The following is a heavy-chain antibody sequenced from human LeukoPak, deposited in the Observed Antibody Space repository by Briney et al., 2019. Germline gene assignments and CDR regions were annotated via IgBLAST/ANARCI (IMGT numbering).Heavy chain of an antibody. V-gene: IGHV4-59*08. J-gene: IGHJ4*02. CDR3: ARHVLYCSTSTCQYYFDS. D-gene: IGHD2-2*01. Sequence: PSETLSLTCTVSGGSINSYYWSWVRQPPGKGLEWIGYIYYSGSTNYNPSLKNRVTISVDTSKNQFSLKLSSVTAADTAVYYCARHVLYCSTSTCQYYFDSWGQGTLVTVSS. CDR2: IYYSGST. CDR1: GGSINSYY.